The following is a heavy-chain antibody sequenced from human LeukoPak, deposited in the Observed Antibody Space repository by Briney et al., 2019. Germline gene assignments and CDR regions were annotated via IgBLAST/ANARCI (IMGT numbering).Heavy chain of an antibody. CDR3: VYGPNHYYFDH. V-gene: IGHV4-59*01. Sequence: SETLSLTCTVSGDSISGYYYNWIRQPTYKDLEWIGYVHDTGSTNYNPSLLSRVTIALDTSMKKFSLNLRSVTAADAAVYFCVYGPNHYYFDHWGQGTLVTVSS. D-gene: IGHD3-16*01. CDR1: GDSISGYY. J-gene: IGHJ4*02. CDR2: VHDTGST.